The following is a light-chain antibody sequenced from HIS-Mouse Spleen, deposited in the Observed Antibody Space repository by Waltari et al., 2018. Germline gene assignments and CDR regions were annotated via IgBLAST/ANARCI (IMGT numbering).Light chain of an antibody. CDR2: DVS. CDR3: CSYAGSYPVV. V-gene: IGLV2-11*01. CDR1: SRDVGGYNS. J-gene: IGLJ2*01. Sequence: QSALTQPRSVSGSPGQAVTISCTGTSRDVGGYNSVPWYQQHPGKAPKLMIYDVSKRPSGVPDRFSGSKSGNTASLTISGLQAEDEADYSCCSYAGSYPVVFGGGTKLTVL.